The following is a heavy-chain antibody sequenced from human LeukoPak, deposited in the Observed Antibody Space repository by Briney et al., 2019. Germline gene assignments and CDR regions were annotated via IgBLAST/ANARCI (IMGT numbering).Heavy chain of an antibody. CDR3: ARAEQLDAFDI. Sequence: GGSLRLSCAASGFTLNSYDMNWVRQAPGKGLEWVSYISSSSSYIYYADSVKGRFTISRDNAKNSLYLQMNSLRAEDTAVYYCARAEQLDAFDIWGQGTMVTVSS. CDR2: ISSSSSYI. J-gene: IGHJ3*02. CDR1: GFTLNSYD. D-gene: IGHD6-19*01. V-gene: IGHV3-21*05.